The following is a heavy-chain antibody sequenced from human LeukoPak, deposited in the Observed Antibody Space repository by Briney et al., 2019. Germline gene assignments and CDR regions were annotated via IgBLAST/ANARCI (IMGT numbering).Heavy chain of an antibody. J-gene: IGHJ4*02. Sequence: GRSLRLSCAASGFTFSSYGMHWVRQAPGKGLEWVAVISYDGSNKYYADSVKGRFTISRDNSKNTLYLQMNSLRAEDTAVYYCAKDEEWFGDVAAPADYWGQGTLVTVSS. CDR2: ISYDGSNK. D-gene: IGHD3-10*01. V-gene: IGHV3-30*18. CDR3: AKDEEWFGDVAAPADY. CDR1: GFTFSSYG.